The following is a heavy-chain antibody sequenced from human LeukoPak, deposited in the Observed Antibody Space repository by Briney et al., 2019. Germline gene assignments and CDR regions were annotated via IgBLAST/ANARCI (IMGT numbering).Heavy chain of an antibody. J-gene: IGHJ3*02. Sequence: GGSVRLSCAAPGFTFSYYAMHGVRQAPGKGLEYVSAISSDGCSTYYAKSVKGRFTISRDNSKNILYLQMGSLRAEDMAVYYCARWVSTSHDAFDIWGQGTRVSLSS. CDR1: GFTFSYYA. D-gene: IGHD6-6*01. CDR2: ISSDGCST. CDR3: ARWVSTSHDAFDI. V-gene: IGHV3-64*01.